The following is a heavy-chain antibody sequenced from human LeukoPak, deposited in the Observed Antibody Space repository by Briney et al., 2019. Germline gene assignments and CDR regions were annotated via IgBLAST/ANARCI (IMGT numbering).Heavy chain of an antibody. D-gene: IGHD2-2*01. Sequence: ASVKVSCKASGYTFTGYGISWVRQAPGQGLEWMGWISAYNGNTNYAQKLQGRVTMTTDTSTSTAYMELRSLRSDDTAVYYCARASYCSSTSCYFTKYNWFDPWGQGTLVTVSS. V-gene: IGHV1-18*01. CDR2: ISAYNGNT. CDR3: ARASYCSSTSCYFTKYNWFDP. J-gene: IGHJ5*02. CDR1: GYTFTGYG.